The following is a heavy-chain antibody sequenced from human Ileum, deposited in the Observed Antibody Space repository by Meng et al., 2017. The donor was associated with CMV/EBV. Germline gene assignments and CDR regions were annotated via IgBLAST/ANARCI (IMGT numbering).Heavy chain of an antibody. CDR3: VRVGYTSGRKNFGVDV. D-gene: IGHD1-1*01. CDR2: ISVNNGIT. J-gene: IGHJ6*01. Sequence: ASVKVSCKGSGYSFASYGISWVRQAPGQGLEWMGWISVNNGITDYAQKFQGRVTMTTDTSTKTAYMQLGSLRYDDTAVYFCVRVGYTSGRKNFGVDVWGHG. CDR1: GYSFASYG. V-gene: IGHV1-18*01.